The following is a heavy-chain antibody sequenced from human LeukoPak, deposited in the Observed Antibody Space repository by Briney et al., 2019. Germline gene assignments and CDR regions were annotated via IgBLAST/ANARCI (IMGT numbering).Heavy chain of an antibody. V-gene: IGHV3-30-3*01. D-gene: IGHD3-16*01. J-gene: IGHJ6*02. CDR3: ATGFGGTGFHYKRYYGMDA. CDR2: ISHDESNK. CDR1: GFTFSHHS. Sequence: GGSLRLSCAASGFTFSHHSMNWIRQAPGKGLEWVAVISHDESNKYYADSVKGRFTISRDNSKNTVYLQMNSLRAGDTAVFYCATGFGGTGFHYKRYYGMDAWGQGTAVTVSS.